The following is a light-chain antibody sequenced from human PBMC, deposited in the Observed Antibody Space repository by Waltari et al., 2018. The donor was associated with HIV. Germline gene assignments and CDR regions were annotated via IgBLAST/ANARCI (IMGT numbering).Light chain of an antibody. CDR1: QDIGTW. Sequence: DIQMTQYPASVSASVGDRGSITCRASQDIGTWLAWFQQKPGGAPKLLIYAASALQSGVPSRFSGSGSGTDFTLTISSLEPEDFATYFCQQASSFPRTFGPGTKVDVK. CDR3: QQASSFPRT. CDR2: AAS. V-gene: IGKV1-12*01. J-gene: IGKJ3*01.